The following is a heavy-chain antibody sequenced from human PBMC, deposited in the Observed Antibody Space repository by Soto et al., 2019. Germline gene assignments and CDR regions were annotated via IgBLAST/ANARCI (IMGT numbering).Heavy chain of an antibody. V-gene: IGHV3-21*01. CDR2: ISSSSSYI. CDR1: GFTFSSYS. J-gene: IGHJ6*02. D-gene: IGHD4-17*01. Sequence: PGGSLRLSCAASGFTFSSYSMNWVRQAPGKGLEWVSSISSSSSYIYYADSVKGRFTISRDNAKNSLYLQMNSLRAEDTAVYYCAKGSGSLAVTHRYGMDVWGQGTTVTVSS. CDR3: AKGSGSLAVTHRYGMDV.